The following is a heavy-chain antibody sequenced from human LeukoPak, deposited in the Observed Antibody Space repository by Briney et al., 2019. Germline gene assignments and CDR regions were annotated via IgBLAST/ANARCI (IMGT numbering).Heavy chain of an antibody. D-gene: IGHD6-6*01. CDR3: ARLDEYSSSSRYYGMDV. V-gene: IGHV1-69*13. J-gene: IGHJ6*02. Sequence: SVTVSCKASGGTFSSYGISWVRQAPGQGLEWMGGIIPIFGTANYAQKFQGRVTITADESTSTAYMELSSLRSEDTAVYYCARLDEYSSSSRYYGMDVWGQGTTVTVSS. CDR1: GGTFSSYG. CDR2: IIPIFGTA.